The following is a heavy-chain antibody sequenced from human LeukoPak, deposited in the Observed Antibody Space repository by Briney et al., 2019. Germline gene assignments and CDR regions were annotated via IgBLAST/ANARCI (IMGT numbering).Heavy chain of an antibody. CDR2: IYHSGST. CDR3: ARAAVNTWFDP. V-gene: IGHV4-59*01. Sequence: SETLSLTCTVSGASISSYYWSWIRQPPGKGVEWIGYIYHSGSTNYNPSLKSRVTISVDTSKNRFSLKLSSVTAADTAVYYCARAAVNTWFDPWGQGTLVTVSS. CDR1: GASISSYY. D-gene: IGHD6-13*01. J-gene: IGHJ5*02.